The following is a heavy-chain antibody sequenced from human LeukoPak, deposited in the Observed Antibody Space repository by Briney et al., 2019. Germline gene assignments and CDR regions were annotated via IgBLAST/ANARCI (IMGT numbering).Heavy chain of an antibody. V-gene: IGHV1-18*01. CDR3: ARVDIVVVPAAMGGDFDY. D-gene: IGHD2-2*03. J-gene: IGHJ4*02. Sequence: ASVKVSCKASGYTFTSYGISWVRQAPGQGLEWMGWISAYNDNTNYAQKLQGRVTMTTDTSTSTAYMELRSLRSDDTAVYYCARVDIVVVPAAMGGDFDYWGQGTLVTVSS. CDR2: ISAYNDNT. CDR1: GYTFTSYG.